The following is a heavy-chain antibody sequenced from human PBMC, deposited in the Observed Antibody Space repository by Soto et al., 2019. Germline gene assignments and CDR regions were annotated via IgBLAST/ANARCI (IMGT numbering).Heavy chain of an antibody. CDR2: INRDGSST. J-gene: IGHJ2*01. Sequence: EVQLVESGGGLVQPGGSLRLSCAASGFTFSSYWMHWVRQAPGKGLVWVSRINRDGSSTSYADSVKGRFTISRDNAKNTLYLQMNRLRAEDTAVSYWARDRRQGDFCSGYPPPWYFDLWCRGTLVTVSS. CDR1: GFTFSSYW. D-gene: IGHD3-3*01. CDR3: ARDRRQGDFCSGYPPPWYFDL. V-gene: IGHV3-74*01.